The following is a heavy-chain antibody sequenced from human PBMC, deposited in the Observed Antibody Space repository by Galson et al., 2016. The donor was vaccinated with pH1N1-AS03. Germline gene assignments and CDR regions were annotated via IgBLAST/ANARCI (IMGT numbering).Heavy chain of an antibody. V-gene: IGHV2-5*01. CDR2: IYGNDDK. Sequence: PALVKPTQTLTLTCTFSGFSLPTNGVGVGWIRQPPGKALEWLALIYGNDDKRYSPSLRSRGTITKDTTKNQVVLTMSNMDPADTATYYGAHRQIRMTVTEFHGFDIWGQGTMVTVSS. D-gene: IGHD2-21*02. CDR1: GFSLPTNGVG. CDR3: AHRQIRMTVTEFHGFDI. J-gene: IGHJ3*02.